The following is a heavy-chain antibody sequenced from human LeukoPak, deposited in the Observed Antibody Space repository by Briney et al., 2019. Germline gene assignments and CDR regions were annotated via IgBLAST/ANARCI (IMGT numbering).Heavy chain of an antibody. CDR2: LYSVGST. J-gene: IGHJ5*02. D-gene: IGHD5-24*01. CDR3: ARDRDGYNVNWFDP. CDR1: GFTVAGNH. Sequence: GGSLRLSCAASGFTVAGNHMTWVRQAPGKGLEWVSLLYSVGSTYYSDSVKGRFTISRDNLKNVLYLQMNSLRPEDTAVYYCARDRDGYNVNWFDPWGQGTLVTVS. V-gene: IGHV3-53*05.